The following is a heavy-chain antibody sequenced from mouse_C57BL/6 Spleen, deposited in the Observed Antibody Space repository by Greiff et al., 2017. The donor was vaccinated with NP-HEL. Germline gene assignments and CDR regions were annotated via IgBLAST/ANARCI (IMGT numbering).Heavy chain of an antibody. J-gene: IGHJ4*01. D-gene: IGHD2-5*01. Sequence: VKLVESGPGLVAPSQSLSITCTVSGFSLTSYGVDWVRQPPGKGLEWLGVIWGGGSTNYNSALMSRLSISKDNSKSQGCLKMNSRETDDTAMYYGAKRDSNYARDDWGQGTSGTVSS. CDR1: GFSLTSYG. CDR3: AKRDSNYARDD. CDR2: IWGGGST. V-gene: IGHV2-9*01.